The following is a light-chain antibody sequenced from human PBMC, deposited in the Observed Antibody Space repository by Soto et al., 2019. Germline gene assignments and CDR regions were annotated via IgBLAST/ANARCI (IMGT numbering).Light chain of an antibody. Sequence: DIQMTQSPPYVSASVGDRVTITCRASQAIRWLVWYQQKPGKAPKLLSSLLSGVPSRFSGSGSGTNFTLTISSLQPEDFATYSCQQADSFPWTFGQGTKVEIK. CDR3: QQADSFPWT. CDR1: QAIRW. J-gene: IGKJ1*01. V-gene: IGKV1-12*01.